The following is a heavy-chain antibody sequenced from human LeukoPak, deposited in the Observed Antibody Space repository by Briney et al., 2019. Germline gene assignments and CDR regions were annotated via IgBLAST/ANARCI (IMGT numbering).Heavy chain of an antibody. V-gene: IGHV4-59*01. D-gene: IGHD3-22*01. CDR2: IYYSGST. J-gene: IGHJ3*02. CDR1: GGSISSYY. Sequence: SETLSLTCIVSGGSISSYYWSWIRQPPGKGLEWIGYIYYSGSTNYNPSLKSRVTISVDTSKNQFSLKLSSVTAADTAVYYCARDGVYYDSSGYYSNDAFDIWGQGTMVTVSS. CDR3: ARDGVYYDSSGYYSNDAFDI.